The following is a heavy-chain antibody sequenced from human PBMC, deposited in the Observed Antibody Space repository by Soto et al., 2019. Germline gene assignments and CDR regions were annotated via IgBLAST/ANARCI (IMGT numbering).Heavy chain of an antibody. CDR1: VFTFSSYD. CDR3: ARDYYHTWKKSRLCP. V-gene: IGHV3-30-3*01. Sequence: XGSLRLSCAASVFTFSSYDMHWGRHSPGKGLEWVAVISYDGSNKYYADSVKGRFTISRDNSKNKLYLQMNSLRAEDTAVYYCARDYYHTWKKSRLCPWDPETLVTVSS. D-gene: IGHD1-1*01. CDR2: ISYDGSNK. J-gene: IGHJ5*02.